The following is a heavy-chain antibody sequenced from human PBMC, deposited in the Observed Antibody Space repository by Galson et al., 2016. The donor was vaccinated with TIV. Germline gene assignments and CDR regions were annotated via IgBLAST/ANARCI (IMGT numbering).Heavy chain of an antibody. CDR1: GFSLSDHA. V-gene: IGHV3-23*01. D-gene: IGHD1-26*01. CDR3: ARGPTTRRGYYGLDI. CDR2: ISGRGGTT. Sequence: SLRLSCAASGFSLSDHAMTWVRQAPGKGLEWVSDISGRGGTTHYADSVKGRFTISRDNSKNTLYLHMSSLRAEDTALYYCARGPTTRRGYYGLDIWGQGTTVTVSS. J-gene: IGHJ6*02.